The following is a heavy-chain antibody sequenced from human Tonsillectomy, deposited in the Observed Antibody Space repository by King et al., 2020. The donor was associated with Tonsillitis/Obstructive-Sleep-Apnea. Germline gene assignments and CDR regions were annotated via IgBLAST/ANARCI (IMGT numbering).Heavy chain of an antibody. V-gene: IGHV3-11*01. Sequence: VQLVESGGDLVKPGGSLRLSCAASGFTFSDYYMTWIRQAPGKGLEWVSYISSSGSTTYYADSVKGRFTISRDNAKNSLYLQMNSLRAEDTAVYYCVRDGRLLRLLEWLGWYFDLWGRGTLVTVTS. D-gene: IGHD3-3*01. CDR1: GFTFSDYY. CDR3: VRDGRLLRLLEWLGWYFDL. J-gene: IGHJ2*01. CDR2: ISSSGSTT.